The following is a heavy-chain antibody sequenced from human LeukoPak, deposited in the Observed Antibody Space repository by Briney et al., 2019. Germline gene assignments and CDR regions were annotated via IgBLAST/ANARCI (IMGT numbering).Heavy chain of an antibody. Sequence: ASMKVSRKSSGFTCTDRYIHWVRQRPGQGLEWMGYIGTHSTFRSSPQEFRGRLIITSDASLSNAYMVLTRLTSADTAVVYCVREGEGPLAIDVDYWGQGTLVTASS. CDR2: IGTHSTFR. V-gene: IGHV1-2*02. D-gene: IGHD2-21*01. CDR1: GFTCTDRY. CDR3: VREGEGPLAIDVDY. J-gene: IGHJ4*02.